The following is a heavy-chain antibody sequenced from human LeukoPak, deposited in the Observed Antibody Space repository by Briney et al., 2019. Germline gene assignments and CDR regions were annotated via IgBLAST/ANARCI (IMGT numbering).Heavy chain of an antibody. D-gene: IGHD1-26*01. CDR3: GSGDYYYFDY. CDR1: GGSISSYY. Sequence: SETLSLTCTVSGGSISSYYWSWIRQPPGKGLEWIGEIYHSGSTNYNPSLKSRVTISIDKSKNQFSLKLYSVTAADTAVYYCGSGDYYYFDYWGQGTLVTVSS. J-gene: IGHJ4*02. CDR2: IYHSGST. V-gene: IGHV4-59*12.